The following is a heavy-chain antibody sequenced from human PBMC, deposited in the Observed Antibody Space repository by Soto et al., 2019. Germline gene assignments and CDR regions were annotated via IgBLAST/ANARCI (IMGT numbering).Heavy chain of an antibody. J-gene: IGHJ5*02. CDR1: GGTFGSDA. CDR2: IIPIFGTT. V-gene: IGHV1-69*06. Sequence: SVKVSCKASGGTFGSDAITWVLQAPGQGLEWVGRIIPIFGTTNYAQNLQGRVTISADKSTLTSYMELHSLTSDDTALYYCARDRTDSGYYTNWLDPWGQGTQVTVSS. D-gene: IGHD3-22*01. CDR3: ARDRTDSGYYTNWLDP.